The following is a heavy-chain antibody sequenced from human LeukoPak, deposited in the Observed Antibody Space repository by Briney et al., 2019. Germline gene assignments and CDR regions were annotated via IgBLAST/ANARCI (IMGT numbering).Heavy chain of an antibody. CDR1: GGSISSYY. D-gene: IGHD3-22*01. CDR3: ARHYDSSGYYSTRAFDI. V-gene: IGHV4-59*08. J-gene: IGHJ3*02. CDR2: IYYSGST. Sequence: SETLSLTCTVSGGSISSYYWSWIRQPPGKGLEWIGDIYYSGSTNYNPSLKSRVTISVDTSKNQFSLKLSSVTAADTAVYYCARHYDSSGYYSTRAFDIWGQGTMGTVSS.